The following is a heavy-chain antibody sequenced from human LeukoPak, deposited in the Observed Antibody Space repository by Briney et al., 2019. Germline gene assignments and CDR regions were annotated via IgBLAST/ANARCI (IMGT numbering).Heavy chain of an antibody. V-gene: IGHV3-30*02. CDR2: IRYDGSNK. CDR1: GFTFSSYG. D-gene: IGHD3-22*01. CDR3: AKPLYYYASSGYPWFDP. J-gene: IGHJ5*02. Sequence: GGSLRLSCAASGFTFSSYGMHWVRQAPGKGLEWVAFIRYDGSNKYYADSVKGRFTISRDSSKNTLYLQMNSLRAEDTAVYYCAKPLYYYASSGYPWFDPWGQGTLVTVSS.